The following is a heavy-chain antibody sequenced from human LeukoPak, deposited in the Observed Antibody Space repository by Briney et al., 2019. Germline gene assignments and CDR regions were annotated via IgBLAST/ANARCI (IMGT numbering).Heavy chain of an antibody. CDR2: IIPIFGTA. J-gene: IGHJ4*02. D-gene: IGHD6-13*01. Sequence: SVKVSCKASGGTFISYAISWVRQAPGQGLEWMGGIIPIFGTANYAQKFQGRVTITADESTSTAYMELSSLRSADTAVYYCANLLGSSSWIDYWGQGTLVTVSS. V-gene: IGHV1-69*01. CDR3: ANLLGSSSWIDY. CDR1: GGTFISYA.